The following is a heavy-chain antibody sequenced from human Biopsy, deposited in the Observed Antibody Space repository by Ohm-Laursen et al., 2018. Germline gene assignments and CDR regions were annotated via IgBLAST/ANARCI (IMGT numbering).Heavy chain of an antibody. Sequence: GASVKVSCKASGYTFTNYGISWVRQAPGQGLEWMGWISPYNGDTDYAQKLQGRVTMTTDTSTSTAYMDLRSLRSDDTAVYYCARDRWPHVTLLGLVVFDFWGQGTPVIVSS. D-gene: IGHD3-3*01. CDR3: ARDRWPHVTLLGLVVFDF. CDR2: ISPYNGDT. J-gene: IGHJ4*02. V-gene: IGHV1-18*01. CDR1: GYTFTNYG.